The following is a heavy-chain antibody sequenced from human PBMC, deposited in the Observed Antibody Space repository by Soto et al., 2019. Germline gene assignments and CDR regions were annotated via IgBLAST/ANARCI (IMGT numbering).Heavy chain of an antibody. D-gene: IGHD4-17*01. CDR1: GFSLSTSGVG. CDR2: TYWDDDK. V-gene: IGHV2-5*02. Sequence: QITLKESGPTLVKPTQTLTLTCAFSGFSLSTSGVGVGWIRQPPGKALEWLALTYWDDDKRYSPSLKSRLTITKDTSKNQVVLTMTNMDPVDTATYYCAHRQRTVYFDYWGQGTLVTVSS. CDR3: AHRQRTVYFDY. J-gene: IGHJ4*02.